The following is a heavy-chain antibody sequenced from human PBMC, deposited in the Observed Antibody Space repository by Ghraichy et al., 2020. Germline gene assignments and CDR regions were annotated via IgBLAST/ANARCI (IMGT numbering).Heavy chain of an antibody. CDR3: ARDFVVVPAANLNYYYYYGMDV. J-gene: IGHJ6*02. CDR2: IYSGGST. CDR1: GFTVSSNY. V-gene: IGHV3-53*01. D-gene: IGHD2-2*01. Sequence: LSLTCAASGFTVSSNYMSWVRQAPGKGLEWVSVIYSGGSTYYADSVKGRFTISRDNSKNTLYLQMNSLRAEDTAVYYCARDFVVVPAANLNYYYYYGMDVWGQGTTVTVSS.